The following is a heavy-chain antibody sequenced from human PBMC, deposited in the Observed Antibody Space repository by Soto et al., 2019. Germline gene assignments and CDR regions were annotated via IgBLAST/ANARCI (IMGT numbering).Heavy chain of an antibody. D-gene: IGHD6-13*01. CDR3: ARLVPTYIAAAGTPWFDP. J-gene: IGHJ5*02. V-gene: IGHV1-18*01. Sequence: GASVKVSCKASGYTFTSYGISWVRQAPGQGLEWMGWISAYNRNTNYAQKLQGRVTMTTDTSTSTDYMELRSLRSDDTAVYYCARLVPTYIAAAGTPWFDPWGQGTLVTVSS. CDR2: ISAYNRNT. CDR1: GYTFTSYG.